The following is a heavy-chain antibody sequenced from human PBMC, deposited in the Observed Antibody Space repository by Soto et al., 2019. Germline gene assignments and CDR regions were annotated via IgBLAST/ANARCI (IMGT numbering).Heavy chain of an antibody. CDR3: ARDMGYYDSSGYYYFDY. V-gene: IGHV1-18*01. CDR1: GYTFTSYG. D-gene: IGHD3-22*01. J-gene: IGHJ4*02. CDR2: ISAYNGNT. Sequence: ASVKVSCKASGYTFTSYGISWVRQAPGQGLEWMGWISAYNGNTNYAQKLQGRVTMTTDTSTSTVYMELRSLRSDDTAVYYCARDMGYYDSSGYYYFDYWGQGTLVTVSS.